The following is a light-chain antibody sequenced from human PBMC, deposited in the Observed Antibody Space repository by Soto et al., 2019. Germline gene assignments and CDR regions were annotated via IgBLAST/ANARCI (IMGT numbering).Light chain of an antibody. CDR2: GAS. Sequence: EIVLTQSPGTLSLSPGERATLSCRASQSVSSYLAWYQQKPGQAPRLLIYGASSRDTGIPDRFSGSGSGTDFTLTISRLEPEDCVVYYCQQYGRPSRTFGQGTKVEIK. V-gene: IGKV3-20*01. J-gene: IGKJ1*01. CDR3: QQYGRPSRT. CDR1: QSVSSY.